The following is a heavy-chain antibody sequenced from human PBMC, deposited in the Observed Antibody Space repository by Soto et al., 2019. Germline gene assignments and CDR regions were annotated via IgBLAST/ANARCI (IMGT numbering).Heavy chain of an antibody. D-gene: IGHD6-19*01. J-gene: IGHJ4*02. CDR1: GFTFSNFA. CDR2: ISAAGRTT. CDR3: AKDGIAVSGKGYFDY. V-gene: IGHV3-23*01. Sequence: GGSLRLSCAPSGFTFSNFAMGWVRQAPGKGLEWVSHISAAGRTTYYADSVKGRFTISRDNSKNSLFLQMDSLRAEDTAVYYYAKDGIAVSGKGYFDYWGQGSLVTVSS.